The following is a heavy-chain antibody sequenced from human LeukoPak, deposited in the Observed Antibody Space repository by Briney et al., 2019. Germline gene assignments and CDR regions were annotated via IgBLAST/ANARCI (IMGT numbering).Heavy chain of an antibody. Sequence: PSETPSLTCTVSGGSISCYYWSWIRQPPGKGLGGIGDIYYSGSTNYNPSLKSRVTISVDTSKNQFSLKLSSVTAADTAVYYCAGTYYYDSSGYYSHYFDYWGQGTLVTVSS. J-gene: IGHJ4*02. V-gene: IGHV4-59*08. CDR3: AGTYYYDSSGYYSHYFDY. CDR2: IYYSGST. D-gene: IGHD3-22*01. CDR1: GGSISCYY.